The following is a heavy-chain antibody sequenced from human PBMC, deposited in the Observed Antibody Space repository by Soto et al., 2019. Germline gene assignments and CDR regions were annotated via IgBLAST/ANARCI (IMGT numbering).Heavy chain of an antibody. CDR3: ARATVTRTLDY. Sequence: EVQLVESGGDLVQPGGSLRLSCSASGFTFSNYWIHWVRHAPGKGLVYVSRLNGDGTSTNYADSEKGRFTISRDNAKNTVYLEMHSLRVEDTAVYYCARATVTRTLDYWGQGTQVTVSS. CDR1: GFTFSNYW. D-gene: IGHD4-17*01. CDR2: LNGDGTST. V-gene: IGHV3-74*01. J-gene: IGHJ4*02.